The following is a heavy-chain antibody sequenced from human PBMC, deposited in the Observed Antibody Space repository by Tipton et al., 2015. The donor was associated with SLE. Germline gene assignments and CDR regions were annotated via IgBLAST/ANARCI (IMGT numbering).Heavy chain of an antibody. CDR1: GDSVRGSY. Sequence: TLSLTCTVSGDSVRGSYWSWIRQPPGKGLEWIGSIYYSGTSYYNPSLESRVTISVDTPKNQFSLKLSSVTAADTAIYYCARESGDLWGQGTLVTVSS. D-gene: IGHD1-26*01. J-gene: IGHJ5*02. V-gene: IGHV4-59*02. CDR2: IYYSGTS. CDR3: ARESGDL.